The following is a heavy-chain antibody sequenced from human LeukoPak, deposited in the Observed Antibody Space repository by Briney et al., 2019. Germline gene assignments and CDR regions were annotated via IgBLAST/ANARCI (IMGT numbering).Heavy chain of an antibody. Sequence: PGGSLRLSCAASGFTFSSYSMNWVRQAPGKGLEWVSSISSSSSYIYYADSVKGRFTISRDNAKNSLYLQMNSLRAEDTAVYYCARDFTSGWYVFDYRGQGTLVTVSS. V-gene: IGHV3-21*01. J-gene: IGHJ4*02. CDR3: ARDFTSGWYVFDY. D-gene: IGHD6-19*01. CDR2: ISSSSSYI. CDR1: GFTFSSYS.